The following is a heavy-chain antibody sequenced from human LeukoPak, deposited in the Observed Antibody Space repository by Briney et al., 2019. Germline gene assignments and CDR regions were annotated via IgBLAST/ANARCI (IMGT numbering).Heavy chain of an antibody. Sequence: SETLSLTCAVYGGSFSGYYWSWIRQPPGKGLEWIGEINHSGSTNYNPSLKSRVTISVDTSKNQFSLKLSSVTAADTAVYYCARQDYGDYGWYFQHWGQGTLVTVSS. CDR2: INHSGST. CDR1: GGSFSGYY. V-gene: IGHV4-34*01. J-gene: IGHJ1*01. D-gene: IGHD4-17*01. CDR3: ARQDYGDYGWYFQH.